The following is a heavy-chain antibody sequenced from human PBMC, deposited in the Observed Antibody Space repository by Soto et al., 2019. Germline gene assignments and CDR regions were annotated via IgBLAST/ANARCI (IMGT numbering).Heavy chain of an antibody. V-gene: IGHV3-30*03. CDR3: ARDGRVIGVAVIYGMDV. J-gene: IGHJ6*02. D-gene: IGHD6-19*01. CDR2: VSHDGSKN. CDR1: GFIFNNYG. Sequence: PGGSLRLSRVASGFIFNNYGIHWVRQTPGKGLEWVSFVSHDGSKNNNSPSVKGRFTVSRDNSKNTLLFLMNNLRPEDTAVYYCARDGRVIGVAVIYGMDVWGQGTTVTVSS.